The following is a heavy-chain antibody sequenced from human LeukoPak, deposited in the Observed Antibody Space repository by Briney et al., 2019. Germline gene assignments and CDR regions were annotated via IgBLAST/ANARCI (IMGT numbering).Heavy chain of an antibody. Sequence: SETLSLTCTVSGGSISSSSYYWGWIRQPPGKGLEWIGSIYYSGSTYYNPSLKSRVTISVDTSKNQFSLKLSSVTAADTAVYYCARDPSPQDAFDIWGQGTMVTVSS. CDR2: IYYSGST. CDR1: GGSISSSSYY. J-gene: IGHJ3*02. V-gene: IGHV4-39*07. CDR3: ARDPSPQDAFDI.